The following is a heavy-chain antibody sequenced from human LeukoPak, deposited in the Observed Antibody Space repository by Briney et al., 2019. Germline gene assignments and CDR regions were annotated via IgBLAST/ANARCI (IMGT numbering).Heavy chain of an antibody. CDR3: AKARQVRQLVPFDY. Sequence: GGSLRLSCAASGFTFSTYGMSWVRQTPGKGLEWVSAISGSGGSTYYADSVKGRFTISRDNSKNTLYLQMNSLRAEDTAVYYCAKARQVRQLVPFDYWGQGTLVTVSS. CDR1: GFTFSTYG. J-gene: IGHJ4*02. CDR2: ISGSGGST. D-gene: IGHD6-13*01. V-gene: IGHV3-23*01.